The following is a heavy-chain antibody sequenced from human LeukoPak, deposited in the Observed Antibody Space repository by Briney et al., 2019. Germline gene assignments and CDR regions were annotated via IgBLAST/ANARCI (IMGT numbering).Heavy chain of an antibody. V-gene: IGHV1-8*03. CDR3: AREGNSGSYYFDY. CDR2: MNPNSGNT. Sequence: ATVKVSCKASGYTFTSYDINWVRQATGQGLEWMVWMNPNSGNTGYAQKFQGRVTITRNTSISTAYMELSSLRSEDTAVYYCAREGNSGSYYFDYWGQGTLVTVSS. J-gene: IGHJ4*02. CDR1: GYTFTSYD. D-gene: IGHD4-23*01.